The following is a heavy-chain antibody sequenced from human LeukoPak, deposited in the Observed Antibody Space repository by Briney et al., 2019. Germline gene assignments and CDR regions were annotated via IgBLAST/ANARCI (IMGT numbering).Heavy chain of an antibody. J-gene: IGHJ5*02. D-gene: IGHD5-12*01. CDR3: PGYPKWLIPS. Sequence: SETLSLTCTVSGGSISSYYWSWIRQPPGKGLEWIGYIYYSGSTNYNPSLKSRVTISVDTSKNQFSLKLSSVTAADPAVYYCPGYPKWLIPSWGQGTWSPSPQ. CDR1: GGSISSYY. CDR2: IYYSGST. V-gene: IGHV4-59*01.